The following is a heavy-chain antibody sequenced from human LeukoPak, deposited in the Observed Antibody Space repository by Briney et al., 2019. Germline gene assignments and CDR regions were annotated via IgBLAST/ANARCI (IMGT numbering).Heavy chain of an antibody. V-gene: IGHV1-8*02. Sequence: ASVKVSCKASGYTFTSYYMHWVRQATGQGLEWMGWMNPNSGNTGYAQKFQGRVTMTRNTSISTAYMELSSLRSEDTAVYYCARGSLSVGSYFYYYYGMDVWGQGTTVTVSS. CDR1: GYTFTSYY. D-gene: IGHD1-26*01. CDR3: ARGSLSVGSYFYYYYGMDV. CDR2: MNPNSGNT. J-gene: IGHJ6*02.